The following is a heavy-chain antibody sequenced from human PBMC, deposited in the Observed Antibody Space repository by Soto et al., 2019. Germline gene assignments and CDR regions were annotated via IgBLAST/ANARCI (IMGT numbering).Heavy chain of an antibody. D-gene: IGHD2-21*02. CDR2: IYYSGST. CDR1: GGSISSGGYS. Sequence: SETLSLTCAVSGGSISSGGYSWSWIRQPPRKGLEWIGYIYYSGSTIYNLSLKSRVTISVDTSKNQFSLKLNSVTAADTAVYYCARDLWGYCGADCYPLDVWGQGTTVTVSS. V-gene: IGHV4-61*08. J-gene: IGHJ6*02. CDR3: ARDLWGYCGADCYPLDV.